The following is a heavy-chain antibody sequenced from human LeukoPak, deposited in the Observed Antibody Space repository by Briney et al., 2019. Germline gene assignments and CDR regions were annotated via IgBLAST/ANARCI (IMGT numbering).Heavy chain of an antibody. V-gene: IGHV3-30*18. Sequence: QPGRSLRLSCAASGFSFRSYGMHWARQAPGKGLEWVAVISYDGSNKYYADSVKGRFTISRDNSKNTLYLQMNSLRAEDTAVYYCAKDDFDYGGLHWGQGTLVTVSS. CDR2: ISYDGSNK. J-gene: IGHJ4*02. D-gene: IGHD4-23*01. CDR1: GFSFRSYG. CDR3: AKDDFDYGGLH.